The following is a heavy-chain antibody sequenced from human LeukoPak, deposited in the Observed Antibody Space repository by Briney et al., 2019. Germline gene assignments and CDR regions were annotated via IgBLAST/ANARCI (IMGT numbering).Heavy chain of an antibody. CDR3: ARGRPHGV. V-gene: IGHV1-8*01. Sequence: ASQKVSCRASGYTFSSYDIYCVRQATGQGLEWMGWMNPNSGNTGYAQKFQGRVSMTRNTSTSTAYMELSSLRSDDTAVYYCARGRPHGVWGKGTTVTVSS. J-gene: IGHJ6*04. CDR1: GYTFSSYD. CDR2: MNPNSGNT.